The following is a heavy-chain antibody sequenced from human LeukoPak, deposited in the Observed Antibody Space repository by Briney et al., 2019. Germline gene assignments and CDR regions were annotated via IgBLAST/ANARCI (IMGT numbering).Heavy chain of an antibody. Sequence: PGGSLRLSCAASGFPFTNYAMSWVRQAPGKGLEWVSGINWNGGSTGYADSVKGRFTISRDNAKNSLYLQMNSLRAEDTALYYCARDPAYCGGETLTCGFDPWGQGTLVTVSS. CDR3: ARDPAYCGGETLTCGFDP. V-gene: IGHV3-20*04. J-gene: IGHJ5*02. D-gene: IGHD2-21*01. CDR2: INWNGGST. CDR1: GFPFTNYA.